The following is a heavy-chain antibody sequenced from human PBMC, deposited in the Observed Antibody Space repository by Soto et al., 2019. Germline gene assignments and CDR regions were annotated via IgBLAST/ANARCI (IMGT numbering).Heavy chain of an antibody. CDR3: VRHQWPWWFDT. CDR2: IYYSGNT. D-gene: IGHD6-19*01. CDR1: GGSISSGNYY. V-gene: IGHV4-30-4*08. J-gene: IGHJ5*02. Sequence: QVQLQESGPGLVKPSQTLSLTCIVSGGSISSGNYYWSWIRQHPGKGLEWIGYIYYSGNTHYNPSFTGRAPMSLDTPQNQFSLHLSSVTDAATTVYNCVRHQWPWWFDTWGQGTLVTVSS.